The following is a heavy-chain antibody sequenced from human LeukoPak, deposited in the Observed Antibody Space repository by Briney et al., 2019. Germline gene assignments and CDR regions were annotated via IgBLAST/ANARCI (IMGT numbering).Heavy chain of an antibody. CDR1: GGSISSYY. CDR2: IYYSGST. CDR3: AREPSDYGDYPPYYYGMDV. J-gene: IGHJ6*02. V-gene: IGHV4-59*01. Sequence: QTSETLSLTCTVSGGSISSYYWSWIRQPPGKGLEWIGYIYYSGSTNYNPSLKSRVTISVDTSKNQFSLKLSSVTAADTAVYYCAREPSDYGDYPPYYYGMDVWGQGTTVTVSS. D-gene: IGHD4-17*01.